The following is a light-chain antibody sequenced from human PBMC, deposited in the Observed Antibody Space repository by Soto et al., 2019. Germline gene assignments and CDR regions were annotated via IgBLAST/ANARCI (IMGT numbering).Light chain of an antibody. CDR2: EAS. V-gene: IGLV2-14*01. CDR1: SSDIGESNY. Sequence: QCGLRHPASVSRSPGHSITISCTGTSSDIGESNYVSWYQQHPGRAPRLLIYEASYRPSGVSHRFSGSKFGNTASLTISGLQAEDEDDYHCSSYSSGSTMYVFGTGTKVTV. J-gene: IGLJ1*01. CDR3: SSYSSGSTMYV.